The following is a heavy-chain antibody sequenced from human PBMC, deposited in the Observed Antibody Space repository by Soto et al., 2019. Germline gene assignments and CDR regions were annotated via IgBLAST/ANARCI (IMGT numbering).Heavy chain of an antibody. CDR1: GGTFSSYA. Sequence: SAKVSCKASGGTFSSYAISWVRQAPGQGLEWMGGIIPIFGTANYAQKFQGRVTITADKSTSTAYMELSSLRSEDTAVYYCARVAVAKPLYYFDYWGQGTLVTAPQ. V-gene: IGHV1-69*06. J-gene: IGHJ4*02. CDR3: ARVAVAKPLYYFDY. D-gene: IGHD3-16*02. CDR2: IIPIFGTA.